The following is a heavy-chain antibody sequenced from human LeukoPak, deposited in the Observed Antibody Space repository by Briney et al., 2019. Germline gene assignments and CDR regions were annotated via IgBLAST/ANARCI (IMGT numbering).Heavy chain of an antibody. V-gene: IGHV3-23*01. CDR2: ISGSGGST. CDR1: GFTFSSYG. J-gene: IGHJ4*02. Sequence: PGGSLRLSCAASGFTFSSYGMSWVRQAPGKGLEWVSAISGSGGSTYYADSVKGRFTISRDNSKNTLYLQMNSLRAEDTAVYYCAKGGPRGGITMIVVVNRLYYFDYWGQGTLVTVSP. CDR3: AKGGPRGGITMIVVVNRLYYFDY. D-gene: IGHD3-22*01.